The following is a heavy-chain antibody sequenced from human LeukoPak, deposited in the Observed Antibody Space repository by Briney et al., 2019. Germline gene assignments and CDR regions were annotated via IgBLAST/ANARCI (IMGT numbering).Heavy chain of an antibody. V-gene: IGHV3-48*01. Sequence: GGSLRLSCEASGFTFSTYSMDWVRQAPGKGLEWVSYISNSGSTIYYADSVKGRFTISRDNAKNSLYLQMNSLRAEDTAVYYCARDLSSSWYGLDYWGQGTLVTVSS. CDR1: GFTFSTYS. CDR3: ARDLSSSWYGLDY. D-gene: IGHD6-13*01. J-gene: IGHJ4*02. CDR2: ISNSGSTI.